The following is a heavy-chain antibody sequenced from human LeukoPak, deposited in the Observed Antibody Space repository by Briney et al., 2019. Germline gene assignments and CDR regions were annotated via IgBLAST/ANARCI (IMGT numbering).Heavy chain of an antibody. CDR2: IGTAGDT. D-gene: IGHD6-6*01. CDR3: ARGGSSSSGSPYYYYGMDV. J-gene: IGHJ6*02. CDR1: GFTFSSYD. V-gene: IGHV3-13*01. Sequence: PGGSLRLSCAASGFTFSSYDMHWVRQATGKGLEWVSAIGTAGDTYYPGSVKGRFTISRENAKNSLYLQMNSLRAGDTAVYYCARGGSSSSGSPYYYYGMDVWGQGTTVTVSS.